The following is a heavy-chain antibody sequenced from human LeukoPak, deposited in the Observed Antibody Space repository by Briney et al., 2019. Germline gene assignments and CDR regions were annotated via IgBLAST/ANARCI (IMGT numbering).Heavy chain of an antibody. CDR3: ARIRVYCSGGSCYYYYGIDV. CDR1: GYTFTSYG. Sequence: ASVTVSCTASGYTFTSYGISWVRQAPGQGLEWMGWISTYNGNTNYAQKLQGRVTMTTDTSTSTAYMELRSLRSDDTAVYYCARIRVYCSGGSCYYYYGIDVWGQGTTVTVSS. CDR2: ISTYNGNT. J-gene: IGHJ6*02. V-gene: IGHV1-18*01. D-gene: IGHD2-15*01.